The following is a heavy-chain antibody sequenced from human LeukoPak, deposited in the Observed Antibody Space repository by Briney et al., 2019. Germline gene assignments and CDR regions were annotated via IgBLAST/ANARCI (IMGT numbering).Heavy chain of an antibody. CDR1: SGSISSYY. CDR3: TAEKNGSPHY. Sequence: PSETLSLTCTVSSGSISSYYWSWVRQPPGKGLEWIASIYYTGSTYYNPSLKSRVTISLDMSKNEFSLTMSSVTAADTAVYFCTAEKNGSPHYWGQGTQVTVSS. V-gene: IGHV4-39*07. CDR2: IYYTGST. D-gene: IGHD2-8*01. J-gene: IGHJ4*02.